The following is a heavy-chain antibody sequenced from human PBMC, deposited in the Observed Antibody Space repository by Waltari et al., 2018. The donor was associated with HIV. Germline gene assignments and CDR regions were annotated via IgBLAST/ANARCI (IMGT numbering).Heavy chain of an antibody. D-gene: IGHD4-17*01. CDR2: ITYDGDNK. CDR1: GFTFGGYD. CDR3: AKVKPDYGDYLYYFDY. J-gene: IGHJ4*02. Sequence: QVQLVESGGGVVHPGRSLRLSCAASGFTFGGYDMHWVRQDPGKGREWVAIITYDGDNKYNADSVKGRFTISRDNSKNTLYLQMNSLRAEDTAVYYCAKVKPDYGDYLYYFDYWGRGTLATVSS. V-gene: IGHV3-30*18.